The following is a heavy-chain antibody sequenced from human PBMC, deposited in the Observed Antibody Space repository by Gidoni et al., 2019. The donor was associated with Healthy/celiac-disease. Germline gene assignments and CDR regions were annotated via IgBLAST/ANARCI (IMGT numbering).Heavy chain of an antibody. CDR1: GFTFSSYG. CDR2: ISYDGSNK. V-gene: IGHV3-30*18. D-gene: IGHD5-12*01. Sequence: QVQLVESGGGVVQPGRSLRLSCAASGFTFSSYGMHWVRQAPGKGLEWVAVISYDGSNKYYADSVKGRFTISRDNSKNTLYLQMNSLRAEDTAVYYCAKEFVEMATIGVGYWGQGTLVTVSS. CDR3: AKEFVEMATIGVGY. J-gene: IGHJ4*02.